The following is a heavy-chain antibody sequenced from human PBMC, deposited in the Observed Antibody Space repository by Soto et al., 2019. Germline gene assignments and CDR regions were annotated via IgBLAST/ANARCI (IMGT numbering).Heavy chain of an antibody. CDR2: IYWDDDK. Sequence: QITLNESGPTQVKPRQTLTLTCTFSGFSLTTSGVGVGWIRQSPGKAPEWLALIYWDDDKRYSPSLKSRLTIPTDTSKHQVVLKMADLDPAEIATYYCAHRVLRTVFGLVTTTAIYFDFWGQGPPVAVSS. V-gene: IGHV2-5*02. D-gene: IGHD3-3*01. J-gene: IGHJ4*02. CDR3: AHRVLRTVFGLVTTTAIYFDF. CDR1: GFSLTTSGVG.